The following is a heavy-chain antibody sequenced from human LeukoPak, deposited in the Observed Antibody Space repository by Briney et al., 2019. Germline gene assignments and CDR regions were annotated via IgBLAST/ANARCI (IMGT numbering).Heavy chain of an antibody. CDR2: IYTSGST. D-gene: IGHD6-25*01. CDR1: GGSISSYY. J-gene: IGHJ5*02. V-gene: IGHV4-4*07. CDR3: ARSGQRNWFDP. Sequence: SSEILSLTCTVSGGSISSYYWSWIRQPAGKGLEWIGRIYTSGSTNYNPSLKSRVTMSVDTSKNQFSLKLSSVTAADTAVYYCARSGQRNWFDPWGQGTLVTVSS.